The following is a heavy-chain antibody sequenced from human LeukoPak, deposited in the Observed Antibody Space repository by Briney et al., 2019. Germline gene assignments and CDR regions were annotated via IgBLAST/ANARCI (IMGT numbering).Heavy chain of an antibody. D-gene: IGHD2-15*01. V-gene: IGHV4-61*01. CDR2: VYYTGST. J-gene: IGHJ4*02. Sequence: PSETLSLTCTVSDDSVSSGSYYWSWIRQPPGKGLEWIGYVYYTGSTNYNPSLKSRVTISVDTSKNQFSLRLSSVAAADTAVYYCARDTGYCSGGSCYHNYFDYWGQGTLVTVSS. CDR3: ARDTGYCSGGSCYHNYFDY. CDR1: DDSVSSGSYY.